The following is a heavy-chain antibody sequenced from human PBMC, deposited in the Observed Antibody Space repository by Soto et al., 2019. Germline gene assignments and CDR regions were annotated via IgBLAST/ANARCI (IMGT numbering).Heavy chain of an antibody. CDR3: ARWLGYGPHFDY. CDR2: IYYSGST. CDR1: GASISVYS. J-gene: IGHJ4*02. D-gene: IGHD5-12*01. Sequence: TSETLSLTCTVSGASISVYSWSWIRQPPGKGLEWIGYIYYSGSTNYNPSLKSRVAISVDTSKNQFSLKLSSVTAADTAVYYCARWLGYGPHFDYWGQGTLVTVSS. V-gene: IGHV4-59*08.